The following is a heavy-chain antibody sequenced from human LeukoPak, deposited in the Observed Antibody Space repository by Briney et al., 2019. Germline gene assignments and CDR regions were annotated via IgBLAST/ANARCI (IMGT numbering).Heavy chain of an antibody. CDR3: ARSGITMVRGVITYNWFDP. CDR2: IIPIFGTA. J-gene: IGHJ5*02. D-gene: IGHD3-10*01. CDR1: GGTFSSYA. V-gene: IGHV1-69*13. Sequence: ASAKVSCKASGGTFSSYAISWVRQAPGQGLEWMGGIIPIFGTANYAQKFQGRVTITADESTSTAYMELSSLRSEDTAVYYCARSGITMVRGVITYNWFDPWGQGTLVTVSS.